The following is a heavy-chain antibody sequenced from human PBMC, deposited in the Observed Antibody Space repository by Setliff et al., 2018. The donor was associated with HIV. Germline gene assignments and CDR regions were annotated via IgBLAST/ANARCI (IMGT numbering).Heavy chain of an antibody. CDR2: IYYSGGT. Sequence: PSETLSLTCTDSGGSITSGGFYWSWIRQYPQKGLDWIGYIYYSGGTYYKPSLKSRVTMSVETSKNQFSLKLSYVTAAATAVYYCARGDAMTSLGAFDIWGQGTMVTVSS. V-gene: IGHV4-31*03. D-gene: IGHD2-2*01. CDR1: GGSITSGGFY. J-gene: IGHJ3*02. CDR3: ARGDAMTSLGAFDI.